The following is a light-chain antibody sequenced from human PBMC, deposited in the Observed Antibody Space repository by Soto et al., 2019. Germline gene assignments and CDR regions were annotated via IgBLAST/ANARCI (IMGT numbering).Light chain of an antibody. J-gene: IGKJ5*01. V-gene: IGKV3-20*01. Sequence: EVVLTQSPGTLSLSPGERATLSCRASQSVGSTYLAWYQQKPGQAPRLLIYGASSRATGIPDRFSGSGSGTDFTLTISRLEPEDFGVYYCQQYGSSPITFGQGTRLEIK. CDR1: QSVGSTY. CDR2: GAS. CDR3: QQYGSSPIT.